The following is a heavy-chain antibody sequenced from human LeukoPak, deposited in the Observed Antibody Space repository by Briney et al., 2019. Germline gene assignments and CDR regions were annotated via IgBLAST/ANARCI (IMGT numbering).Heavy chain of an antibody. V-gene: IGHV3-53*01. CDR2: IYRCGCT. J-gene: IGHJ4*02. CDR1: GFPDSSNY. Sequence: PGGSVRLSCAPSGFPDSSNYISGVHQAAGRGLDWVSGIYRCGCTYYADSVKDRFTISRDNSKKSLYLQMNSLRAEDTAVYYCATVGYYDILTGYYSPIDYWGQGTLVTVSS. D-gene: IGHD3-9*01. CDR3: ATVGYYDILTGYYSPIDY.